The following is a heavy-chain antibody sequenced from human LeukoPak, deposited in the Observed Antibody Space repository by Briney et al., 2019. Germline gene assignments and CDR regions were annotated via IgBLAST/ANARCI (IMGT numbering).Heavy chain of an antibody. D-gene: IGHD2-2*01. CDR1: GGSINSYY. CDR3: ARHLRRSSNRYFEY. Sequence: PSETLSLTCTVSGGSINSYYWSWIRQPPGKGLEWIGYISCSGSGGSTNYSPSLKSRATISVDTSMNQFSLRLSYVTAADTAMYYCARHLRRSSNRYFEYWGQGSLVTVSS. J-gene: IGHJ4*02. V-gene: IGHV4-59*08. CDR2: ISCSGSGGST.